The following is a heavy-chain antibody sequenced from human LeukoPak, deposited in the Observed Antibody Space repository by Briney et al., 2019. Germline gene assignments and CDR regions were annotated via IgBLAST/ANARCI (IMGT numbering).Heavy chain of an antibody. CDR2: ISSNGGST. D-gene: IGHD3-16*02. Sequence: GGSLRLSCAASGFTLSSYAMHWVRQAPGKGLEYVSAISSNGGSTYYANSVKGRFTISRDNSKNTLYLQMGSLRAEDMAVYYCARDWGHGFGELSSLLDYWGQGTLVTVSS. J-gene: IGHJ4*02. CDR1: GFTLSSYA. CDR3: ARDWGHGFGELSSLLDY. V-gene: IGHV3-64*01.